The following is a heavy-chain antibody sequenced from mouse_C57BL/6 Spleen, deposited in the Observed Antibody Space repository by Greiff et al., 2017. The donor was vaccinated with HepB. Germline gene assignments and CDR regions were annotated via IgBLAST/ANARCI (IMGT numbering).Heavy chain of an antibody. J-gene: IGHJ3*01. Sequence: EVQLQQSGPELVKPGASVKMSCKASGYTFTDYNMHWVKQSPGKSLEWIGYINPNNGGTSYNQKFKGKATLTVNKSSSTAYMELRSLTSEDAVVYYCARSDYEEGFAYWGQGTLVTVSA. CDR2: INPNNGGT. CDR1: GYTFTDYN. CDR3: ARSDYEEGFAY. D-gene: IGHD2-4*01. V-gene: IGHV1-22*01.